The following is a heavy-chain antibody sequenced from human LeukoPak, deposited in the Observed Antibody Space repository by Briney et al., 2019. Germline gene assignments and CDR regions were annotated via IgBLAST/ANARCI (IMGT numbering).Heavy chain of an antibody. D-gene: IGHD3-22*01. V-gene: IGHV3-7*01. J-gene: IGHJ6*03. Sequence: PGGSLRLSCAASGFTFSSYWMSWVRQAPGKGLEWVANIKQDGSEKYYVDSVKGRFTISRDNAKNTLYLQMNSLRAGDTAVYYCAKGSKLVVITRDHYMAVWGKGTTVT. CDR1: GFTFSSYW. CDR3: AKGSKLVVITRDHYMAV. CDR2: IKQDGSEK.